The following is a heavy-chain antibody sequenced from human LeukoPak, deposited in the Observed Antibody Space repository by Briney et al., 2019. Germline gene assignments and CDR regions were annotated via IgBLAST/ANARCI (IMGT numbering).Heavy chain of an antibody. J-gene: IGHJ4*02. V-gene: IGHV4-38-2*01. Sequence: SETLSPTCAVSGYSISSAYYGGWIRQPPGKGLEWIGNIHHSGNTYYNPSLKSRVTMSVDTSKNQFSLKLSSVTAADTAVYYCARVVYYGSGTYHRFEYWGQGTLVTVSS. CDR3: ARVVYYGSGTYHRFEY. D-gene: IGHD3-10*01. CDR2: IHHSGNT. CDR1: GYSISSAYY.